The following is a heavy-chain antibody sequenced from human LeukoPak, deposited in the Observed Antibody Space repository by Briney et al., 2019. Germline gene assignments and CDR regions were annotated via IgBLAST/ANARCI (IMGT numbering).Heavy chain of an antibody. D-gene: IGHD6-19*01. J-gene: IGHJ6*03. CDR2: IYYSGST. Sequence: SETLSLTCTVSGGSISTYYWSWIRQPPGKGLEWLGFIYYSGSTNYNPSLKSRVTISVDTSKNQFSLKLSSVTAADTAVYYCARGNPYSSGWYWVYYYYMDVWGKGTTVTVSS. CDR1: GGSISTYY. CDR3: ARGNPYSSGWYWVYYYYMDV. V-gene: IGHV4-59*01.